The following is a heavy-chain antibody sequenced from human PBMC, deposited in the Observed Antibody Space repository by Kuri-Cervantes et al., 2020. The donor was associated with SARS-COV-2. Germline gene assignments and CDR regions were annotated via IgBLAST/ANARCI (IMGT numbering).Heavy chain of an antibody. Sequence: GESLKISCAASGFTFSSYWMHWVHQAPGKGLVWVSRINSDGSSTSYADSVKGRFTISRDNAKNSLYLQMNSLRAEDTAVYYCARDFGYCSSTSCQTEQFDYWGQGTLVTVSS. CDR3: ARDFGYCSSTSCQTEQFDY. CDR1: GFTFSSYW. J-gene: IGHJ4*02. V-gene: IGHV3-74*01. D-gene: IGHD2-2*01. CDR2: INSDGSST.